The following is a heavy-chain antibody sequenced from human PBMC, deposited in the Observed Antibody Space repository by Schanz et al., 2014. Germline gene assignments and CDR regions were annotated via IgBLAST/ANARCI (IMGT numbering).Heavy chain of an antibody. J-gene: IGHJ6*03. CDR2: IIPVLNIA. Sequence: QVQLVQSGAEVKKPGSSVKVSCKLSGGTFSSYTISWMRQAPGQGLEWMGKIIPVLNIATYAQRYQGRVTITTDKATSTAYMELTSLRSEDTAVYYCAGAYCSSTSCYTGYYCVDVWGKGTTVTVSS. D-gene: IGHD2-2*02. CDR1: GGTFSSYT. V-gene: IGHV1-69*09. CDR3: AGAYCSSTSCYTGYYCVDV.